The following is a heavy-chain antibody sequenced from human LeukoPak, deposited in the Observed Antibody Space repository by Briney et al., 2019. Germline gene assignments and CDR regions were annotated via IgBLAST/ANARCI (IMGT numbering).Heavy chain of an antibody. CDR2: IRGSGGST. CDR3: AKVMSSSRAHYYYYGMDV. Sequence: GRCLSLSCAASGFTLSSYSMSWVRQAPGKGLEWVSAIRGSGGSTYYADSVKGRFTISRDNSKNTLYLQMNSLRAEDTAVYYCAKVMSSSRAHYYYYGMDVWGQGTTVTVSS. V-gene: IGHV3-23*01. D-gene: IGHD2-2*01. CDR1: GFTLSSYS. J-gene: IGHJ6*02.